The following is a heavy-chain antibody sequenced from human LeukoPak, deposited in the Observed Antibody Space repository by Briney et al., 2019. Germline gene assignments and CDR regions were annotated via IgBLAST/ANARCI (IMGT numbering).Heavy chain of an antibody. Sequence: GGSLRLSCAASGFTFSSHWMHWVRHAPGKGLVWVSRISSDGTNTNYADSVKGRFTISRDNAKNTLYLQMNSLRVEDTAVYYCTRGPPDGSGNYYPGDFWGQGTLVTVSS. CDR3: TRGPPDGSGNYYPGDF. CDR1: GFTFSSHW. CDR2: ISSDGTNT. D-gene: IGHD3-10*01. V-gene: IGHV3-74*01. J-gene: IGHJ4*02.